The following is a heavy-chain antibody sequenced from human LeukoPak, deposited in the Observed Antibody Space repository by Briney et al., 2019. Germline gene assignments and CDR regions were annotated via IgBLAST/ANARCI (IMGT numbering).Heavy chain of an antibody. CDR2: IYTSGST. D-gene: IGHD3-3*01. CDR3: ARRARFWSGYYYYYYMDV. Sequence: SETLSLTCTVSGGSISSYYWSWIRQPAGKGLEWIGRIYTSGSTYYNPSLKSRVTISVDTSKNQFSLKLSSVTAADTAVYYCARRARFWSGYYYYYYMDVWGKGTTVTVSS. J-gene: IGHJ6*03. V-gene: IGHV4-4*07. CDR1: GGSISSYY.